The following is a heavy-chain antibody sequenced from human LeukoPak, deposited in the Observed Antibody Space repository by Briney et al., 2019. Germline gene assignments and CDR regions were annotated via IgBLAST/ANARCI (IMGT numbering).Heavy chain of an antibody. D-gene: IGHD5-18*01. J-gene: IGHJ6*02. Sequence: GRSLRLSCAVSGFIFSSYSMHWVRQAPGKGLEWVSSISSSSSHIYYADSVKGRFTISRDNAKNSLYLQMTSLRAEDTAVYYCATITPWIQYQEYGLDVWGQGTTVTVSS. V-gene: IGHV3-21*01. CDR2: ISSSSSHI. CDR3: ATITPWIQYQEYGLDV. CDR1: GFIFSSYS.